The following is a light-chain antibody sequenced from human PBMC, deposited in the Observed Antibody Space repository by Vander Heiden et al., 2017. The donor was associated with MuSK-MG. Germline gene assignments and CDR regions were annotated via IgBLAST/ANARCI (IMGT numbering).Light chain of an antibody. CDR2: GAS. CDR3: QQSYNWPPLT. Sequence: DIVMTMLPATLSVSPGERATLSCRASQSISSNLAWYQLKPGQAPRLLIYGASTMATGIPARFSGSGSGTEFTLTISSLQSEDFAIYYCQQSYNWPPLTFGGGTKVEIK. V-gene: IGKV3-15*01. J-gene: IGKJ4*01. CDR1: QSISSN.